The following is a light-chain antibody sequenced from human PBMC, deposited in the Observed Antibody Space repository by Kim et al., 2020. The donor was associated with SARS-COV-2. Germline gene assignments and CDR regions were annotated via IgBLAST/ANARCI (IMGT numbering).Light chain of an antibody. CDR2: RNN. V-gene: IGLV1-47*01. Sequence: GQRVTISCSGSRSNLGSNYVYWYQQFPGTAPKLLIYRNNQRPSGVPDRFSGSKSGTSASLAISGLRSEDEADYYCASWDDSLSGWVFGGGTKLTVL. CDR3: ASWDDSLSGWV. CDR1: RSNLGSNY. J-gene: IGLJ3*02.